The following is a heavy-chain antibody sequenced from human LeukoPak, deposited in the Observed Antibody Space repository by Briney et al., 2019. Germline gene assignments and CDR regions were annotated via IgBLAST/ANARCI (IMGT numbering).Heavy chain of an antibody. CDR2: INWNGGST. Sequence: GGSLRLSCAASGFTFDDYGMSWVRQAPGKGLEWVSGINWNGGSTGYADSVKGRFTISRDNAKNSLYLQMNSLRAEDTALYYCARYPTYYYDSSGYKEGSYFDYWGQGTLVTVSP. V-gene: IGHV3-20*04. CDR3: ARYPTYYYDSSGYKEGSYFDY. CDR1: GFTFDDYG. D-gene: IGHD3-22*01. J-gene: IGHJ4*02.